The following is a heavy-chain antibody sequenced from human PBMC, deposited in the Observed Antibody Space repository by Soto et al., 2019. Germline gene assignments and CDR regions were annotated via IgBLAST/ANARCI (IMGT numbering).Heavy chain of an antibody. D-gene: IGHD6-13*01. CDR1: GGSISSGGYY. V-gene: IGHV4-31*03. J-gene: IGHJ4*02. CDR3: ASGSSSSWSPQIY. Sequence: SETLSLTCTVSGGSISSGGYYWRWIRQHPGKGLEWIWYIYYSGSTYYNPSLKSRVTISVDTSKNQFSLKLSSVTAADTAVYYCASGSSSSWSPQIYWGQGTLVTVSP. CDR2: IYYSGST.